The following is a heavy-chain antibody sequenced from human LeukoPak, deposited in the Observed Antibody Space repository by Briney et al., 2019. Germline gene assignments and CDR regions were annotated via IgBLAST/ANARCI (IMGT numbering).Heavy chain of an antibody. CDR3: ARVAAAGTTYFDY. CDR1: GGSFSGYY. D-gene: IGHD6-13*01. CDR2: TNHSGST. Sequence: PSETLSLTCAVYGGSFSGYYWSWIRQPPGKGLEWIGETNHSGSTNYNPSLKSRVTISVDTSKNQFSLKLSSVTAADTAVYYCARVAAAGTTYFDYWGQGTLVTVSS. J-gene: IGHJ4*02. V-gene: IGHV4-34*01.